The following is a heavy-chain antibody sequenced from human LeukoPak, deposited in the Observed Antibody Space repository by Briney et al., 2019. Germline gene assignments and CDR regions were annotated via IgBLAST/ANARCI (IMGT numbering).Heavy chain of an antibody. CDR3: AREVRPAGPFDY. Sequence: GRSLRLSCAASEFTLSRDAMHWVRQAPGKGLEWVAVISHDGSNTYYVDSVKGRFTISRDNSKNTLYLEMNSLRGEDTAVYYCAREVRPAGPFDYWGQGTLVTVSS. CDR1: EFTLSRDA. J-gene: IGHJ4*02. CDR2: ISHDGSNT. D-gene: IGHD1-1*01. V-gene: IGHV3-30-3*01.